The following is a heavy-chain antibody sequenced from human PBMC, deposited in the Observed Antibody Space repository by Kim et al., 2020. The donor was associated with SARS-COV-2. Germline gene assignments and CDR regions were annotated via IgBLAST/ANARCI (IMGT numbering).Heavy chain of an antibody. CDR1: GFTFSSYA. V-gene: IGHV3-23*01. J-gene: IGHJ3*02. CDR3: AKIRLGYFDWSWDGFDI. Sequence: GGSLRLSCAASGFTFSSYAMSWVRQAPGKGLEWVSAISGSGSGDNTYYADSVEGRFTISRDTSKNTLYLQMNSLRAEDTAVYYCAKIRLGYFDWSWDGFDIWGQGTMVTVSS. D-gene: IGHD3-9*01. CDR2: ISGSGSGDNT.